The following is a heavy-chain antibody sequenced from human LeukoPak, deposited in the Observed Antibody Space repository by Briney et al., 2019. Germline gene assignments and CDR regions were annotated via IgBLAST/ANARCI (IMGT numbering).Heavy chain of an antibody. CDR3: ARGRIVGATKGYFDY. J-gene: IGHJ4*02. D-gene: IGHD1-26*01. Sequence: SETLSLTCAVYGGSFSGYYWSWIRQPPGKGLEWIGETNHSGSTNYNPSLKSRVTISVDTSKNQFSLKLSSVTAADTAVYYCARGRIVGATKGYFDYWGQGTLVTVSS. CDR1: GGSFSGYY. CDR2: TNHSGST. V-gene: IGHV4-34*01.